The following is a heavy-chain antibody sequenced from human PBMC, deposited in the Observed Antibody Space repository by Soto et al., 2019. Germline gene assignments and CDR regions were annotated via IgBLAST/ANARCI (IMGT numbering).Heavy chain of an antibody. CDR1: GFTFDDYA. V-gene: IGHV3-9*01. CDR2: ISWNSGSI. Sequence: EVQLVESGGGLVQPGRSLRLSCAASGFTFDDYAMHWVRQAPGKGLEWVSGISWNSGSIGYADSVKGRFTISRDNAKNSLYLQMNSLRAEDTALYYCAKESGIAAAGYYYYYGMDVWGQGTTVTVSS. CDR3: AKESGIAAAGYYYYYGMDV. D-gene: IGHD6-13*01. J-gene: IGHJ6*02.